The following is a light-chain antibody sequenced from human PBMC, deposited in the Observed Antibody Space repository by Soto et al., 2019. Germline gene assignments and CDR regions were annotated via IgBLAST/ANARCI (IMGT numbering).Light chain of an antibody. J-gene: IGLJ2*01. CDR1: SGHSSYA. Sequence: QLVLTQSPSAAASLGASVKLTCTLSSGHSSYAIAWHQQQPEKGPRYLMKLNSDGRHSKGDGIPDRFSGSSSGTERYLTISSLQSEDEADYYCQTWGTGILVFGGGTNLTVL. CDR3: QTWGTGILV. V-gene: IGLV4-69*01. CDR2: LNSDGRH.